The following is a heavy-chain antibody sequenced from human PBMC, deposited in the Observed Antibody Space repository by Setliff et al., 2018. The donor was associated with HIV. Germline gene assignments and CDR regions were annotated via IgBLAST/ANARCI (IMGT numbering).Heavy chain of an antibody. D-gene: IGHD3-10*01. J-gene: IGHJ6*02. V-gene: IGHV3-11*06. CDR2: ISSSSSYT. CDR1: GFSLSDYY. Sequence: GGSLRLSCAASGFSLSDYYMSWIRQAPGKGLEWVSYISSSSSYTNYADSVKGRFTISRDNAKNSMDLQMNSLRAEDTAIYYCARKLRPGHGVDVWGQGTTVTVSS. CDR3: ARKLRPGHGVDV.